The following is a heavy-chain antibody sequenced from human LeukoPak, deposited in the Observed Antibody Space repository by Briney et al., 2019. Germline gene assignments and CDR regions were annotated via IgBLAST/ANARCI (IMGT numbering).Heavy chain of an antibody. CDR1: GFTFSSYA. CDR2: ISGSGGST. V-gene: IGHV3-23*01. J-gene: IGHJ5*02. CDR3: AKGIAGYCSGGSCYSDQPNWFDP. D-gene: IGHD2-15*01. Sequence: GGSLRLSCAASGFTFSSYAMSWVRQAPGKGLEWVSAISGSGGSTYYADSVKGRFTISRDNSKNTLYLQMNSLRAEDTAVYYCAKGIAGYCSGGSCYSDQPNWFDPWGQGVWVTVSS.